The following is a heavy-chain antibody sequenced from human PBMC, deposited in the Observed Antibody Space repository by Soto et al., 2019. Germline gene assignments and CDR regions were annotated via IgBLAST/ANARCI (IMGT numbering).Heavy chain of an antibody. Sequence: GGSLRLSCAASGFTFSSYGMHWVRQAPGKGLEWVAVIWYDGSNKYYADSVKGRFTISRDNSKNTLYLQMNSLRAEDTAVYYCARDFITDTAMVTSFWFDPWGQGTLVTVSS. V-gene: IGHV3-33*01. CDR2: IWYDGSNK. CDR1: GFTFSSYG. J-gene: IGHJ5*02. D-gene: IGHD5-18*01. CDR3: ARDFITDTAMVTSFWFDP.